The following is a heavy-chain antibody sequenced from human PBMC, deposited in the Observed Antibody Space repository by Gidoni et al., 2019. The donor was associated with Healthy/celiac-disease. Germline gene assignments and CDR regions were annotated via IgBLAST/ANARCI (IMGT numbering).Heavy chain of an antibody. CDR1: GGTFSSYA. CDR2: IIPILGTA. J-gene: IGHJ4*02. Sequence: QVQLVQSGAEVKKPGSSVKLSCKASGGTFSSYAISWVRQAPGQGLEWMGGIIPILGTANYAQKFQGRVTITADESTSTAYMELSSLRSEDTAVYYCASPGGCSGGSCYDFDYWGQGTLVTVSS. D-gene: IGHD2-15*01. V-gene: IGHV1-69*01. CDR3: ASPGGCSGGSCYDFDY.